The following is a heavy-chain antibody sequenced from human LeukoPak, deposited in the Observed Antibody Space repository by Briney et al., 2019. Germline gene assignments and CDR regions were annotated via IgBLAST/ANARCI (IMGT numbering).Heavy chain of an antibody. CDR2: ISSSSSTI. V-gene: IGHV3-48*04. J-gene: IGHJ4*02. CDR3: ARDVEFSSWYISD. D-gene: IGHD6-13*01. Sequence: GGSLRLSCAASGFTFSSYSMNWVRQAPGKGLEWVSYISSSSSTIYYADSVKGRFTISRDNAKNSLYLRMNSLRAEDTAVYYCARDVEFSSWYISDWGQGTLVTVSS. CDR1: GFTFSSYS.